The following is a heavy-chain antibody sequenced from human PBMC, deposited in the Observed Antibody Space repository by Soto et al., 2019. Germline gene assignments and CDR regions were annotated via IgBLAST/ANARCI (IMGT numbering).Heavy chain of an antibody. V-gene: IGHV3-21*01. CDR1: GFTFSNYS. CDR3: ARGVAAVHGGYLDL. Sequence: EVQLVESGGGLVKPGGSLRLSCAASGFTFSNYSMNWVRQAPGKGLEWVSCISSSSNYIYYADSVKGRFTISRDNAKNTQYLRMNSVRAEETSGYCCARGVAAVHGGYLDLGGRCTLVTVSS. CDR2: ISSSSNYI. D-gene: IGHD6-19*01. J-gene: IGHJ2*01.